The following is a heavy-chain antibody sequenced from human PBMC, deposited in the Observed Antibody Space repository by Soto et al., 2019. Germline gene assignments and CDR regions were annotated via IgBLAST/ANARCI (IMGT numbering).Heavy chain of an antibody. CDR2: ISYDGSNK. V-gene: IGHV3-30*18. CDR3: AKDLRGYYYYGMEV. D-gene: IGHD4-17*01. CDR1: GFTFGSYG. Sequence: PGGSLRLSCAASGFTFGSYGMHWVRQAPGKGLEWVAVISYDGSNKYYADSVKGRFTISRDNSKNTLYLQMNSLRAEDTAVYYCAKDLRGYYYYGMEVWGQGTTVTVSS. J-gene: IGHJ6*02.